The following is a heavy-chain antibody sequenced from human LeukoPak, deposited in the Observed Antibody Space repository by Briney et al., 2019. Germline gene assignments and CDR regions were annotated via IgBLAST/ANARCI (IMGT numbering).Heavy chain of an antibody. V-gene: IGHV4-59*08. CDR1: GGSISSYY. Sequence: PSETLSLTCTVSGGSISSYYWSWIRQPPGKGLEWIGYIYYSGSTNYNPSLKSRVTISVDTSKNQLPLKLRSVTAADTAVYYCARGGRDGYTLYPLDYWGQGTLVTVSS. CDR3: ARGGRDGYTLYPLDY. CDR2: IYYSGST. J-gene: IGHJ4*02. D-gene: IGHD5-24*01.